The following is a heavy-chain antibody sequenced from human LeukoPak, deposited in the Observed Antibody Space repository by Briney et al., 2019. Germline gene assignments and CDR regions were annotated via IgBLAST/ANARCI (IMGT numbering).Heavy chain of an antibody. J-gene: IGHJ5*02. CDR1: GGSISSYY. CDR2: INHSGST. V-gene: IGHV4-34*01. CDR3: ARANYIVVVPAAMRRADWFDP. D-gene: IGHD2-2*01. Sequence: SETLSLTCTVSGGSISSYYWSWIRQPPGKGREWLGEINHSGSTNYNPSLKSRVTISVDTSKNQFSLKLSSVTAADTAVYYCARANYIVVVPAAMRRADWFDPWGQGTLVTASS.